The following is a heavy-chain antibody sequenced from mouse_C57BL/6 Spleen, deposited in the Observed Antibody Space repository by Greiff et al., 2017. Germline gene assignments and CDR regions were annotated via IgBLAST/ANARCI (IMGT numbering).Heavy chain of an antibody. J-gene: IGHJ3*01. CDR1: GYTFTSYW. CDR2: IYPSSGST. V-gene: IGHV1-55*01. D-gene: IGHD2-12*01. CDR3: ARGGYIYDPAWFAY. Sequence: QVQLQQPGAELVKPGASVKMSCKASGYTFTSYWITWVKQRPGQGLEWIGDIYPSSGSTNYNETFKSKATLTVDTSSINAYLQLRSLTSEDSAVYYCARGGYIYDPAWFAYWGQGTLVTVSA.